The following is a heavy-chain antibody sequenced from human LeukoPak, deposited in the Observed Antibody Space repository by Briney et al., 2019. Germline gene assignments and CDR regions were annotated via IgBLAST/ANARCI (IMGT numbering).Heavy chain of an antibody. CDR2: IIPIFGTA. D-gene: IGHD6-13*01. Sequence: SVKVSCKASGGTFSSYAISWVRQAPGQGLEWMGGIIPIFGTANYTQKFQGRVTITADESTSTAYMELSSLRSEDTAVYYCASRVLGRQQLDPYYYYYYGMDVWGQGTTVTVSS. CDR3: ASRVLGRQQLDPYYYYYYGMDV. J-gene: IGHJ6*02. CDR1: GGTFSSYA. V-gene: IGHV1-69*13.